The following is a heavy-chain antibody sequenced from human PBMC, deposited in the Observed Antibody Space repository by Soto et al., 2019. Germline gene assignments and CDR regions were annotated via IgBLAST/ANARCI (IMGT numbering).Heavy chain of an antibody. CDR2: MNPNSGNT. V-gene: IGHV1-8*01. D-gene: IGHD2-2*01. J-gene: IGHJ5*02. Sequence: QVQLVQSGAEVKKPGASVKVSCKASGYTFTSYDINWVRQATGQGLEWMGWMNPNSGNTGYAQKFKGRVTMTRNTSISTAYMELSSLRSEDTAVYYCARGRGYCSSTSCLGNWFDPWGQGTLVTVSS. CDR3: ARGRGYCSSTSCLGNWFDP. CDR1: GYTFTSYD.